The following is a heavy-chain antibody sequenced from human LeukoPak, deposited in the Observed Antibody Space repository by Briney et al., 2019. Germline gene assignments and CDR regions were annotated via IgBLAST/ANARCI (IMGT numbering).Heavy chain of an antibody. J-gene: IGHJ4*02. CDR2: IGGSGAPT. Sequence: GGSLRLSCAASGFTFSSYSMNWVRQAPGKGLEWVSSIGGSGAPTYYADSVKGRFTISRDNSKNTLYLQMNSLRAEDTAVYYCAKGSSGSIDYWGQGTLVTVSS. V-gene: IGHV3-23*01. D-gene: IGHD3-22*01. CDR3: AKGSSGSIDY. CDR1: GFTFSSYS.